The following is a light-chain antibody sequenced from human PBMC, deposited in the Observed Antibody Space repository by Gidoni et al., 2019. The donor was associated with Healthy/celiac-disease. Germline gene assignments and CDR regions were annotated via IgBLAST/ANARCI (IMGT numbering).Light chain of an antibody. CDR1: SSNIGNNY. V-gene: IGLV1-51*01. CDR3: GTWDSSLSADWV. J-gene: IGLJ3*02. Sequence: SVFTHPPSVSAAPGQKVTISCSGSSSNIGNNYVSWYQQLPGTAPKLLIYDNNKRPSGIPDRFSGSKSGTSATLGITGLQTGDEADYYCGTWDSSLSADWVFGGGTKLTVL. CDR2: DNN.